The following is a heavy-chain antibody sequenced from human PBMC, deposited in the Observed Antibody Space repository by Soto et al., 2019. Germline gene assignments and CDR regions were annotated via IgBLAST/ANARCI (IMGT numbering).Heavy chain of an antibody. CDR2: IGGSGAST. CDR1: GFTFNTFA. Sequence: EVQLSESGGGLVQPGGSLRLSCVASGFTFNTFAISWVRQAPGKGLEWVSGIGGSGASTFYADSVKGRFTISRDNSKNTLYLQMNSLRDEDTAVYYCATTIFGSFWAGESWGQGTLVTVSS. J-gene: IGHJ5*02. CDR3: ATTIFGSFWAGES. D-gene: IGHD3-9*01. V-gene: IGHV3-23*01.